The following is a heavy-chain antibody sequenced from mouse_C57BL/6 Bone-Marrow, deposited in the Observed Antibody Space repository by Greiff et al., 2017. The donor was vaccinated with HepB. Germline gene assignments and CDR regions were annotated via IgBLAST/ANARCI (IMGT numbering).Heavy chain of an antibody. Sequence: EVQGVESGGDLVKPGGSLKLSCAASGFTFSSYGMSWVRQTPDKRLEWVATISSGGSYTYYPDSVKGRFTISRDNAKNTLYLQMSSLKSEDTAMYYCARHRQRRLRGFAYWGQGTLVTVSA. J-gene: IGHJ3*01. V-gene: IGHV5-6*01. CDR2: ISSGGSYT. D-gene: IGHD3-2*02. CDR1: GFTFSSYG. CDR3: ARHRQRRLRGFAY.